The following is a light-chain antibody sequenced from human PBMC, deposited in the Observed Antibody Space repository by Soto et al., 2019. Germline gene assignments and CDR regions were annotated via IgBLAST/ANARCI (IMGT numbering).Light chain of an antibody. CDR1: QSISTY. V-gene: IGKV1-39*01. CDR2: AAS. J-gene: IGKJ4*01. Sequence: DIQMTQSPSSLSTSVGGRVTITCRASQSISTYLNWYQQRPGKAPKLLIYAASSLQSGVPSRFGGSGSGTDFTLTISSLQPEGFATYYCQQSYYTPLTFGGGTKVDIK. CDR3: QQSYYTPLT.